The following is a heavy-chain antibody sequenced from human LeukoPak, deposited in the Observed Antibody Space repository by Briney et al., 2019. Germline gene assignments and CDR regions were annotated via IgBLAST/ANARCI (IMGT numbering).Heavy chain of an antibody. CDR2: VSAGHHA. Sequence: GGSLRLSCTASGFTLGSHDMHWVRQTTEDGLEWVAAVSAGHHAFYAGSVKGRFTVSREDAKNSLCLQMNSLRAGDTAVYYCVREARGYHYTYFDYWGQGSLVTVSS. CDR1: GFTLGSHD. J-gene: IGHJ4*02. CDR3: VREARGYHYTYFDY. V-gene: IGHV3-13*01. D-gene: IGHD5-18*01.